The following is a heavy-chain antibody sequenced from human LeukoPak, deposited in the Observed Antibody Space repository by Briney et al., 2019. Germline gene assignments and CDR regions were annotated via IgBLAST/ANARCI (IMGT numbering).Heavy chain of an antibody. J-gene: IGHJ4*02. CDR2: IFYSGNS. CDR3: ARLGYNDYVNY. V-gene: IGHV4-30-4*01. CDR1: GGSLSSADSY. Sequence: SQTLSLTCTVSGGSLSSADSYWSWIRQPPGKGLEWIGYIFYSGNSYYNPSLKSRLTISVDTSKNQFSLKLSSVTTADTAMYYCARLGYNDYVNYWGQGTLVTVSS. D-gene: IGHD5-12*01.